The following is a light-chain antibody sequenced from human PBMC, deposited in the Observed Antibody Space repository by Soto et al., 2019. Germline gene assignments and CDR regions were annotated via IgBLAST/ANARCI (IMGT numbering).Light chain of an antibody. Sequence: EIVMTQSPATLSVSPGGRATLSCRASQSISGTLAWYQQKPDQAPRLLIYGASTRATSFPARFSGSGSGTEFSLTINSLQSEDFAVYYCQEYNTWPWTFGQGTKVDIK. V-gene: IGKV3-15*01. CDR3: QEYNTWPWT. CDR2: GAS. CDR1: QSISGT. J-gene: IGKJ1*01.